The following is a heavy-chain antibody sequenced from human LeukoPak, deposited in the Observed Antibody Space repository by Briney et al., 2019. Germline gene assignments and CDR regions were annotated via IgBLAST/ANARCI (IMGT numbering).Heavy chain of an antibody. CDR2: IYYTGST. D-gene: IGHD3-22*01. CDR1: GDSISSSSYY. CDR3: ARSGDYYTSSGYIDY. Sequence: PSETLSLTCTVSGDSISSSSYYWAWIRQPPGKGLEWIGSIYYTGSTYYNPSLKSRATLSVDTSKTQFSLKLSSVTAADTAVYFCARSGDYYTSSGYIDYWGLGTLVTVSS. J-gene: IGHJ4*02. V-gene: IGHV4-39*07.